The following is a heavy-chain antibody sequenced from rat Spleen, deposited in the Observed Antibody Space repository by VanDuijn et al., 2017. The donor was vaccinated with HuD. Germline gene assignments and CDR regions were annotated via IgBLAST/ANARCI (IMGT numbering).Heavy chain of an antibody. Sequence: EVQLVESDGGLVQPGRSLKLSCAASGFTFSDYYMAWIRQAPGKGLEWVASITNTGITPYYLNSVKGRFTISRENAEGTLYLHMNSLRSEDTATYYCTRGGNYDFDYWGQGVMVTVSS. J-gene: IGHJ2*01. D-gene: IGHD1-10*01. CDR3: TRGGNYDFDY. V-gene: IGHV5-31*01. CDR2: ITNTGITP. CDR1: GFTFSDYY.